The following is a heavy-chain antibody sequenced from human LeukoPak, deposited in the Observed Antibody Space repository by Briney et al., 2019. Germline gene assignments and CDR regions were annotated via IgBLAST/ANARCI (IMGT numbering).Heavy chain of an antibody. V-gene: IGHV3-48*03. J-gene: IGHJ4*02. CDR3: ARVYYYDSSGSHPFDY. Sequence: PGGSLRLSCAASGFTFSSYEMNWVRQAPGKGLEWVSYISSSGSTIYYADSVKGRFTISRDNAKNSLYLQMNSLRAEDTAVYYCARVYYYDSSGSHPFDYWGQGTLVTVSS. D-gene: IGHD3-22*01. CDR2: ISSSGSTI. CDR1: GFTFSSYE.